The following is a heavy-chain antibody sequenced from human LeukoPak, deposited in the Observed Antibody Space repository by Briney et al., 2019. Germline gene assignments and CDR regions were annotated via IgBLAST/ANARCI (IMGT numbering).Heavy chain of an antibody. D-gene: IGHD6-13*01. J-gene: IGHJ4*02. Sequence: VASVKVSCKASGGTFSSYAISWVRQAPGQGLEWMGGIIPIFGTANYAQKFQGRVTITTDESTSTAYMELSSLRSEGTAVYYCARQFGDSSPTDYWGQGTLVTVSS. CDR1: GGTFSSYA. CDR3: ARQFGDSSPTDY. V-gene: IGHV1-69*05. CDR2: IIPIFGTA.